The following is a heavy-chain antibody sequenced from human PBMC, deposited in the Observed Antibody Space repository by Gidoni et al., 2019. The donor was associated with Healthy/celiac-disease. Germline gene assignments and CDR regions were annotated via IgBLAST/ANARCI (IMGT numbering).Heavy chain of an antibody. CDR1: GYTFTSYY. J-gene: IGHJ4*02. Sequence: QVQLVQSGAEVKKPGASVTVSCKASGYTFTSYYMHWVRQAPGQGLEWKGIINPSGGSTSYAQKCQGRVTMTRDTSTSTVYMELSSLRSKDTAVYYCARFGTDYWGQGTLVTVSS. CDR2: INPSGGST. D-gene: IGHD3-16*01. CDR3: ARFGTDY. V-gene: IGHV1-46*03.